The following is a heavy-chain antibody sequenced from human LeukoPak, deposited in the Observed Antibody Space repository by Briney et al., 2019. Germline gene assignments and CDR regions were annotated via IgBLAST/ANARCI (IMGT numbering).Heavy chain of an antibody. CDR3: ARERDGRFFDY. V-gene: IGHV3-7*01. CDR2: INQDGSEK. CDR1: GLTLTHYPFSNYG. Sequence: GGSLRLSCEASGLTLTHYPFSNYGMHWVRQAPGKGLEWVANINQDGSEKYFVDSVKGRFTISRDNSKNSLHLQMNTLRAEDTALYYCARERDGRFFDYWGQGTLVTVSS. D-gene: IGHD5-24*01. J-gene: IGHJ4*02.